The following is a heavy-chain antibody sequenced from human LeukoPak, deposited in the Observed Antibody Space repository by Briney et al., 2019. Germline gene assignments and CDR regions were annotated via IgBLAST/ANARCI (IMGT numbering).Heavy chain of an antibody. J-gene: IGHJ4*02. Sequence: GGSLRLSCTVSGFTVSSNSMSWVRQAPGKGLEWVANIKQDGSEKYYVDSVKGRFPISRDNAKNSLYLQMNSLRAEDTAVYYCASGVPAADYWGQGTLVTVSS. CDR3: ASGVPAADY. D-gene: IGHD2-2*01. CDR1: GFTVSSNS. CDR2: IKQDGSEK. V-gene: IGHV3-7*01.